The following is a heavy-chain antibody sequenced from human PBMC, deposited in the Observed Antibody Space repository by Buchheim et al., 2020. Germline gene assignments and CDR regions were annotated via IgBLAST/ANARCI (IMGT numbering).Heavy chain of an antibody. D-gene: IGHD2-2*01. CDR1: GFTFSSYW. J-gene: IGHJ6*02. V-gene: IGHV3-7*04. Sequence: EVQLVESGGGLVQPGGSLRLSCAASGFTFSSYWMSWVRQAPGKGLEWVANIKQDGSEKYYVDSVKGRLPIYRDNAKNSLYLQMNSLRAEDTAVYYCARVGRSTRIADYYYYYGMDVWGQGTT. CDR2: IKQDGSEK. CDR3: ARVGRSTRIADYYYYYGMDV.